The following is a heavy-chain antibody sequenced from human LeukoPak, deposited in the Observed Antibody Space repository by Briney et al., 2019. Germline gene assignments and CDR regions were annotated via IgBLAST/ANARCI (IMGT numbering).Heavy chain of an antibody. Sequence: SETLSLTCAVYGGSFSGYYWSWIRQPPGKGLEWIGEINHSGSTNYNPSLESRVTISVDTSKNQFSLKLSSVTAADTAVYYCARMITFGGVIAHGDYWGQGTLVTVSS. J-gene: IGHJ4*02. CDR3: ARMITFGGVIAHGDY. V-gene: IGHV4-34*01. CDR2: INHSGST. CDR1: GGSFSGYY. D-gene: IGHD3-16*02.